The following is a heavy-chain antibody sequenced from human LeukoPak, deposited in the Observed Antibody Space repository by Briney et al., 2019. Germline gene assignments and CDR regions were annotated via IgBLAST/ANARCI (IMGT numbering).Heavy chain of an antibody. D-gene: IGHD6-13*01. Sequence: GGSLRLSCAASGFTFSSYGMHWVRQAPGKGLEWVAFIRYDGSNKYYADSVKGRFTISRDNSKSTLYVQMNSLRAEDTAVYYCAKTHQGSWYQTYYYYMDVWGKGTTVTVSS. CDR3: AKTHQGSWYQTYYYYMDV. CDR2: IRYDGSNK. J-gene: IGHJ6*03. V-gene: IGHV3-30*02. CDR1: GFTFSSYG.